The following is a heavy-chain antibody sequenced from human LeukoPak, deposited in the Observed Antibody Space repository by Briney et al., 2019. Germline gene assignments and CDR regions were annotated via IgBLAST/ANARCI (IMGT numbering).Heavy chain of an antibody. CDR1: EFTFSTYA. D-gene: IGHD2-15*01. V-gene: IGHV3-23*01. CDR2: TSASGDDT. Sequence: GGSLRLSCAASEFTFSTYAMNWVRQAPGKGLEWVSATSASGDDTYYADSVEGRFTISRDNAKNSLYLQMHSLRAGDTAVYYCARGLVVSGGSYYFDYWGQGTLVTVSS. J-gene: IGHJ4*02. CDR3: ARGLVVSGGSYYFDY.